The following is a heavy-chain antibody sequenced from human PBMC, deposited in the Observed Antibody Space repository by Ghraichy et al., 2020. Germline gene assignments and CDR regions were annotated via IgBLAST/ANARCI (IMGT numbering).Heavy chain of an antibody. CDR3: ASGPGLFDY. CDR1: GGSVSSGSYY. J-gene: IGHJ4*02. V-gene: IGHV4-61*01. CDR2: IYYSEST. Sequence: SETLSLTCTVSGGSVSSGSYYWSWIRQPPGKGLEWIGYIYYSESTNYNPSLKSRVTISVATSKNQFSLKLSSVTAADTAVYYCASGPGLFDYWGQGTLVTVSS.